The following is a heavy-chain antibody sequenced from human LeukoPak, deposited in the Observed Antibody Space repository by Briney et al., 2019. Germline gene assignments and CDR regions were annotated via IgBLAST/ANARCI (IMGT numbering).Heavy chain of an antibody. J-gene: IGHJ6*03. CDR1: GYDFTGYY. CDR2: VNPRNGGT. CDR3: ATGLQYGLWGVPYFYYMHA. D-gene: IGHD3-10*01. Sequence: ASVRVSCKASGYDFTGYYVHWVRQAPGHGFEWMGWVNPRNGGTHYAQNFQGRVTITGDTSITTAYMELGSLTSDDTAVYYCATGLQYGLWGVPYFYYMHAWGKGTTVTVSS. V-gene: IGHV1-2*02.